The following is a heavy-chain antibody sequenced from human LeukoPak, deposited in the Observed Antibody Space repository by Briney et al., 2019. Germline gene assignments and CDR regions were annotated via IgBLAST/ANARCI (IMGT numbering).Heavy chain of an antibody. CDR1: GFTFSSYW. Sequence: GGSLRLSCAASGFTFSSYWMSWVRQAPGKGLEWVANIKQDGSEKYYVDSVKGRFTISRDNAKNSLYLQMNSLRAEDTAVYYCARDSNNIGWNYVGYYYYGMDVWGQGTTVTVSS. D-gene: IGHD1-7*01. J-gene: IGHJ6*02. V-gene: IGHV3-7*01. CDR2: IKQDGSEK. CDR3: ARDSNNIGWNYVGYYYYGMDV.